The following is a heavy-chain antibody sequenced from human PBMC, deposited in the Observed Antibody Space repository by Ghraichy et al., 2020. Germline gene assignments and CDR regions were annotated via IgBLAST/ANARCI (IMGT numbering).Heavy chain of an antibody. CDR3: ARGPQGLLWFGEWWFDP. Sequence: GGSLRLSCAASGFTFSSYWMSWVRQAPGKGLEWVANIKQDGSEKYYVDSVKGRFTISRDNAKNSLYLQMNSLRAEDTAVYYCARGPQGLLWFGEWWFDPWGQGTLVTVSS. CDR1: GFTFSSYW. D-gene: IGHD3-10*01. CDR2: IKQDGSEK. V-gene: IGHV3-7*03. J-gene: IGHJ5*02.